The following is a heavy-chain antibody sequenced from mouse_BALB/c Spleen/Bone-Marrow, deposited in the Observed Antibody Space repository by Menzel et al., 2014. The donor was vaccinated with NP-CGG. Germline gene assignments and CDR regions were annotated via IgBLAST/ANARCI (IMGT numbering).Heavy chain of an antibody. CDR2: INSDGGST. Sequence: DVHLVESGGGLVQPGESLKLSCESNEYEFPSHDMSWVRKTLEKRLELVAAINSDGGSTYYPDTMERRFIISRDDTKKTLYLQMGSLRSEDTALYYCARHGGYDPFAYWGQGTLVTVSA. CDR1: EYEFPSHD. V-gene: IGHV5-2*01. CDR3: ARHGGYDPFAY. J-gene: IGHJ3*01. D-gene: IGHD2-2*01.